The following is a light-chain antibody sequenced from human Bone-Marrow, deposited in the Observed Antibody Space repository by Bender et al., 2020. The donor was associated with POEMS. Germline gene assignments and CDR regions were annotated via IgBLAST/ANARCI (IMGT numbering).Light chain of an antibody. J-gene: IGLJ3*02. CDR3: TSYAGSNQLV. CDR2: DVT. V-gene: IGLV2-14*03. Sequence: QSALTQPASVSGSPGQSITISCTGTSSDVGGYKYVSWYQQHPGKVPKLIIYDVTNRPSGASNRFSGSKSGNTASLTIAGLQTDDEADYYCTSYAGSNQLVFGGGTKLTVL. CDR1: SSDVGGYKY.